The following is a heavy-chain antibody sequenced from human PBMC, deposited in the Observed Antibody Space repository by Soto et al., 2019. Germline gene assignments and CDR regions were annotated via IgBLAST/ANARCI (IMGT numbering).Heavy chain of an antibody. CDR1: GFTFSSYA. CDR3: AKAGNYDSSGYYLDWFDP. D-gene: IGHD3-22*01. Sequence: EVQLLESGGGLVQPGGSLRLSCAASGFTFSSYAMSWVRQAPGKGLEWVSAISGSGGSTYYADSVKGRFTISRDNSKNTLYLQMNSLRAEDTAVYYCAKAGNYDSSGYYLDWFDPWGRGTLVTVSS. CDR2: ISGSGGST. J-gene: IGHJ5*02. V-gene: IGHV3-23*01.